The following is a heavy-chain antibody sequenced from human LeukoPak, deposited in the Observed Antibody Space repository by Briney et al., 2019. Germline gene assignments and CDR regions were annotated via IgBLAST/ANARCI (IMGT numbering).Heavy chain of an antibody. V-gene: IGHV4-59*12. CDR3: ARGYQLLYLGAFDI. D-gene: IGHD2-2*02. CDR2: IYHSGST. Sequence: SETLSLTCTVSGNSISSYFWSWIRQPPGKGLEWIGYIYHSGSTYYNPSLKSRVTISVDRSKNQFSLKLSSVTAADTAVYYCARGYQLLYLGAFDIWGQGTMVTVSS. CDR1: GNSISSYF. J-gene: IGHJ3*02.